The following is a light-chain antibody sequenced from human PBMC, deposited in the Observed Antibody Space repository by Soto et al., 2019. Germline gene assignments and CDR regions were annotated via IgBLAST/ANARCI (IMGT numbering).Light chain of an antibody. Sequence: DIQMTQSPSTLSASVGDRFTITCRASQSISSWLAWYQQKPGKAPKLLIYDASSLESGVPSRFSGSGSGTEFTLTISSLQPDDFATYYCQQLWTFGQGTKVDIK. V-gene: IGKV1-5*01. CDR2: DAS. J-gene: IGKJ1*01. CDR3: QQLWT. CDR1: QSISSW.